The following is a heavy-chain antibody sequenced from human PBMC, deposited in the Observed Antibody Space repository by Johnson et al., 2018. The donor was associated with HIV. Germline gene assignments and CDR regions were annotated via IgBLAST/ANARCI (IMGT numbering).Heavy chain of an antibody. D-gene: IGHD3-10*01. J-gene: IGHJ3*02. Sequence: EMQLVEYGGGVVRPGGSLRISCAASGFTFDDYGMSWVRQAPGKGLEWVSSINWNGGSTAYADSVRGRFTISRANAKNSLYLQMNSMRAEDTAVYYCARVLWFWELFSRSFDIWGQGTMVTVSS. CDR3: ARVLWFWELFSRSFDI. CDR2: INWNGGST. CDR1: GFTFDDYG. V-gene: IGHV3-20*04.